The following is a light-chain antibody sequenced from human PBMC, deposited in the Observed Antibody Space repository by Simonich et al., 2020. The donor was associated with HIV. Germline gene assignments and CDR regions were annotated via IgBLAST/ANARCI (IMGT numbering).Light chain of an antibody. CDR3: QQSYSTPPYT. CDR2: AAF. V-gene: IGKV1-39*01. Sequence: DIQMTQSPSSLSASVGDRVTITCRANLSISRYSNWYQQKPGKAPKLLFYAAFSLQSGVPSRFRGSGSGTDFTLTISSLQPEDFATDYCQQSYSTPPYTFGQGTKLEIK. J-gene: IGKJ2*01. CDR1: LSISRY.